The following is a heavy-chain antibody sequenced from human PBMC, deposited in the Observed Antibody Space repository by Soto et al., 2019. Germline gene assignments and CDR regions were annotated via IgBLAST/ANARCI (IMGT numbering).Heavy chain of an antibody. CDR1: GFTFSSYA. V-gene: IGHV3-23*01. J-gene: IGHJ3*02. D-gene: IGHD2-8*01. Sequence: GGSLRLSCAASGFTFSSYAMSWVRQAPGKGLEWVSAISGSGGSTYYADSVKGRFTISRDNSKNTLYLQMNSLRAEDKSVYCCANPNHPVEAFEIWGQGTMVTVSS. CDR3: ANPNHPVEAFEI. CDR2: ISGSGGST.